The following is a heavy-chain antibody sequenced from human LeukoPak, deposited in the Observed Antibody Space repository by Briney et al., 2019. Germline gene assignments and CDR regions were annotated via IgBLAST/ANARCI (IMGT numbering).Heavy chain of an antibody. CDR1: GFTFSTYG. CDR3: AKDLGFGESYYFDY. V-gene: IGHV3-30*02. CDR2: IRYDGSTT. D-gene: IGHD3-10*01. J-gene: IGHJ4*02. Sequence: GGSLRLSCAASGFTFSTYGMHWVRQVPGKGLEWVAFIRYDGSTTSYAASVKGRFTISRDNSKNTLYLQMNSLRAEDTAVYYCAKDLGFGESYYFDYWGQGTLVTVSS.